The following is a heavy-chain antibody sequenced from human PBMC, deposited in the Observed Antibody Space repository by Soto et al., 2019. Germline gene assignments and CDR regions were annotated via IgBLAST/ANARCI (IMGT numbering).Heavy chain of an antibody. CDR3: ARYGSGPDNWFDP. CDR1: GYTFTSYA. Sequence: GASVKVSCKASGYTFTSYAMHWVRQAPGQRLEWMGWINAGNGNTKYSQKFQGRVTMTRNTSISTAYMELSSLRSEDTAVYYCARYGSGPDNWFDPWGQGTLVTVSS. D-gene: IGHD3-10*01. V-gene: IGHV1-3*01. J-gene: IGHJ5*02. CDR2: INAGNGNT.